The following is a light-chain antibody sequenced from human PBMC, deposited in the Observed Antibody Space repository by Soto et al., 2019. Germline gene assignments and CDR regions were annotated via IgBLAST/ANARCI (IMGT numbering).Light chain of an antibody. CDR1: SSDVGAYIY. CDR2: EVN. Sequence: QSALTQHASVSGSPGQSITISCGGTSSDVGAYIYVSWYQQFPGKAPKLILYEVNNRPSGVSNRFSGSKSDTTASLTISGLQPEDEADYYCSAYSDIDTKVFGTGTKLTVL. J-gene: IGLJ1*01. CDR3: SAYSDIDTKV. V-gene: IGLV2-14*03.